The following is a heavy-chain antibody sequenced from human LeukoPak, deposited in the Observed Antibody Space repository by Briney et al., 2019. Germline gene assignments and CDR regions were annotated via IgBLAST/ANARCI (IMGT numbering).Heavy chain of an antibody. V-gene: IGHV4-59*01. CDR3: ARGVTAIDY. CDR2: IYYSGST. Sequence: SSETLSLTCTVSGGSISSYYRSWIRQPPGKGLEWIGYIYYSGSTNYNPSLKSRVTISVDTSKNQFSLKLSSVTAADTAVYYCARGVTAIDYWGQGTLVTVSS. J-gene: IGHJ4*02. D-gene: IGHD2-21*02. CDR1: GGSISSYY.